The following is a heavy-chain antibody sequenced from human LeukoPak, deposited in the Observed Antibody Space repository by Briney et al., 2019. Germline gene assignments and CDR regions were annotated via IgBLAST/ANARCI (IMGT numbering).Heavy chain of an antibody. CDR2: IYYSGST. CDR1: GGSISSYY. CDR3: ARGGTAVIAPYAFDI. D-gene: IGHD4-23*01. J-gene: IGHJ3*02. V-gene: IGHV4-59*01. Sequence: SETLSLSCTVSGGSISSYYWSWIRQPPGKGLEWIGYIYYSGSTNCNPSVKSRVAMSVDTSKKQFSLKLSSLTAADTAVYYCARGGTAVIAPYAFDIWGQGTMVTVSS.